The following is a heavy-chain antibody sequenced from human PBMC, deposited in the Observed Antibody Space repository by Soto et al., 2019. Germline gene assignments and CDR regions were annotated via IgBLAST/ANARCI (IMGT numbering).Heavy chain of an antibody. CDR3: ARDGAGRYWYFDL. J-gene: IGHJ2*01. D-gene: IGHD1-26*01. V-gene: IGHV4-31*03. CDR2: IYYSRST. Sequence: QVQLQESGPGLVKPSQTLSLTCTVSGGSISSGGYYWSWIRQHPGKGLEWIGYIYYSRSTYYNPSLKSRVXKSXDXSKNQFSLKLSSVTAADTAVYYCARDGAGRYWYFDLWGRGTLVTVSS. CDR1: GGSISSGGYY.